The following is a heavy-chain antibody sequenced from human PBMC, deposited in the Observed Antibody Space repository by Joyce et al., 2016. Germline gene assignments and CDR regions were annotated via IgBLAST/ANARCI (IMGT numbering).Heavy chain of an antibody. J-gene: IGHJ4*02. CDR2: IRTDGSLK. Sequence: EVQLVESGGDLVQPGGSLRLCCVASGFSFSTFWMYWCRQAPGKGLEWVASIRTDGSLKFYRDSVKGRFTVSRDNAKNSLYLQMNSLRAEDTALYYCGRDLPSGFSFEYWGQGALVTVSS. CDR1: GFSFSTFW. D-gene: IGHD3-3*01. V-gene: IGHV3-7*03. CDR3: GRDLPSGFSFEY.